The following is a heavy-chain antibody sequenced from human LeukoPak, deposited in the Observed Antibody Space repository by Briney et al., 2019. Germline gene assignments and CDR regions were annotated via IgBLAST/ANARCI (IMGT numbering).Heavy chain of an antibody. CDR3: AKSNQLLWRVRGNALDF. V-gene: IGHV3-7*01. D-gene: IGHD2-2*01. Sequence: PGGSLRLSCAASGFTFKNSWMSWVRQAPGKGLEWVANIKQDGGEKYYVDSVKGRFTISRDDAKTSVYLQMNSLRAEDTAVYFCAKSNQLLWRVRGNALDFWGQGTMVTVSS. CDR2: IKQDGGEK. CDR1: GFTFKNSW. J-gene: IGHJ3*01.